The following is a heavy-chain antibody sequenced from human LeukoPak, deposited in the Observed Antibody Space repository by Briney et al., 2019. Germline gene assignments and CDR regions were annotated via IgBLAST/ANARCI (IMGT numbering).Heavy chain of an antibody. CDR2: INPNSGGT. CDR1: GYTFTGYY. CDR3: ARDNSVEDTAWWFDP. V-gene: IGHV1-2*02. Sequence: GASVKVSCTASGYTFTGYYIHWVRQAPGQGLEWMGWINPNSGGTNYAQKFQGRVTMTRDTSISTASMDLSRLRSDDTAVYYCARDNSVEDTAWWFDPWGQGTLVTVSS. D-gene: IGHD4-23*01. J-gene: IGHJ5*02.